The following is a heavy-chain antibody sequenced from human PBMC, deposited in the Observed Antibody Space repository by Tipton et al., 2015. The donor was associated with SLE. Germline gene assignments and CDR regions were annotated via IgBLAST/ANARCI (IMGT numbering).Heavy chain of an antibody. J-gene: IGHJ4*02. CDR3: AKECPPEGVIIMGYYFDY. CDR2: ISYDGSNK. CDR1: GFTFSSYA. D-gene: IGHD3-10*01. V-gene: IGHV3-30-3*01. Sequence: SLRLSCAASGFTFSSYAMHWVRQAPGKGLEWVAVISYDGSNKYYADSVKGRFTISRDNSKNTLYLQMNSLRAEDTAVYYCAKECPPEGVIIMGYYFDYWGQGTLVTVSS.